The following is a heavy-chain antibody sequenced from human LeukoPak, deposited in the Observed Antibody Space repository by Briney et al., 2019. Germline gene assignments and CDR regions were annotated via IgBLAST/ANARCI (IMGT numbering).Heavy chain of an antibody. CDR2: IKSKSDGGTV. CDR1: GLTISTVW. J-gene: IGHJ4*02. V-gene: IGHV3-15*01. Sequence: GGSLRLSCAPSGLTISTVWMSWVRQSPGKGLEWLGRIKSKSDGGTVDYGPPAHGRFSISRDDSRNTLYLQMDGLTADDTALYYCATGGHYRGDWGQGTLVTVSS. CDR3: ATGGHYRGD. D-gene: IGHD1-14*01.